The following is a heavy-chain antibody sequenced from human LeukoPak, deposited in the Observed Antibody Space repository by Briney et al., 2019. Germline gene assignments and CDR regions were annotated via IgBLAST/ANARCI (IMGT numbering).Heavy chain of an antibody. Sequence: GASVKVSCKASGGTFSSYAISWVRQAPGQGLEWMGGIIPIFGTANYAQKFQGRVTITADESTSTAYMELSSLRSEDTAVYYCAREKTDYVWGSYRSGYFDYWGQGTLVTVSS. CDR3: AREKTDYVWGSYRSGYFDY. CDR2: IIPIFGTA. J-gene: IGHJ4*02. V-gene: IGHV1-69*13. CDR1: GGTFSSYA. D-gene: IGHD3-16*02.